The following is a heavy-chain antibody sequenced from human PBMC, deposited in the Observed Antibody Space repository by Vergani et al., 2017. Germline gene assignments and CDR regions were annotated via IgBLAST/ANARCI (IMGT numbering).Heavy chain of an antibody. J-gene: IGHJ3*02. D-gene: IGHD5-24*01. V-gene: IGHV3-11*01. CDR3: ARDHRDYNNYPGTFDI. CDR2: ISNSGNTI. CDR1: GFSFSDHY. Sequence: QVQLVESGGGLVEPGGSLRLSCAASGFSFSDHYMTWIRQAPGKGLEWVSYISNSGNTIEYADSVKGRFSISRDNAKSSLFLQMDSLSAEDTAVYYCARDHRDYNNYPGTFDIWGQGSMVTGSS.